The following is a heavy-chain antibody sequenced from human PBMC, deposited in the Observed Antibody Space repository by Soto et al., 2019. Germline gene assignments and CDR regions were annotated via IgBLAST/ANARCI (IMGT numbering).Heavy chain of an antibody. V-gene: IGHV3-15*07. J-gene: IGHJ4*02. CDR1: GFTFSNAW. CDR2: IKSKTDGGTT. CDR3: TTDAALELYYYDSSGYYSYFDY. D-gene: IGHD3-22*01. Sequence: GGSLRLSCAASGFTFSNAWMNWVRQAPGKGLEWVGRIKSKTDGGTTDYAAPVKGRFTISRDDSKNTLYLQMNSLKTEDTAVYYCTTDAALELYYYDSSGYYSYFDYWGQGTLVTVSS.